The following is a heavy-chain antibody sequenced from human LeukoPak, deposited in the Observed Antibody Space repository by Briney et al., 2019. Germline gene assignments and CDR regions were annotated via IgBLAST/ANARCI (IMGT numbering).Heavy chain of an antibody. CDR1: GGSMNDYY. V-gene: IGHV4-59*01. CDR3: ARTPYSSGRLGGYPYYYMDV. J-gene: IGHJ6*04. CDR2: IYYTGNA. Sequence: SETLSLTCVVSGGSMNDYYWSWVRQSPGNGLDWIGQIYYTGNANYNPSLKSRLTISVDTSKNQLSLRLRSLTAADTAVYFCARTPYSSGRLGGYPYYYMDVWGKGTTVTVTS. D-gene: IGHD3-16*02.